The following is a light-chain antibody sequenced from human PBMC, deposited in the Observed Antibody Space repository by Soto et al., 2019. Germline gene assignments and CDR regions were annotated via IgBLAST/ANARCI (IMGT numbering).Light chain of an antibody. Sequence: EILMTQSPATLSVSPGERATLSCRASQSISSSLAWYQQKPGQAPRLLIYGASTRATDIPARFSGSGSGTEFTLTISSLQSEDFAGYYCQQYHSWPPLTFGGGTKVEIK. CDR1: QSISSS. V-gene: IGKV3-15*01. CDR2: GAS. CDR3: QQYHSWPPLT. J-gene: IGKJ4*01.